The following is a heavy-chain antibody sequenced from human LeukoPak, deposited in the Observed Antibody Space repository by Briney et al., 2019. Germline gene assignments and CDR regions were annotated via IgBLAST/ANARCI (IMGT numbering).Heavy chain of an antibody. J-gene: IGHJ6*03. CDR1: GFAFSSYN. CDR3: ACLSVGRGAYYLDV. V-gene: IGHV3-48*04. CDR2: ISPRGSTR. Sequence: GGSLRLSCAASGFAFSSYNMNWVRQAPGKGLEWVSHISPRGSTRYYADSVKGRFTISRDNAKNSLYLKMSSLRGDDTAVYYCACLSVGRGAYYLDVWGKGTTVAVSS. D-gene: IGHD1-26*01.